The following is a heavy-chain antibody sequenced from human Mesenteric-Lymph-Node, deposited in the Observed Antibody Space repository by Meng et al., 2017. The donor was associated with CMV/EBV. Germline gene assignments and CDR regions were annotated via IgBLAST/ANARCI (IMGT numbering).Heavy chain of an antibody. CDR3: ARVRSTAMGT. CDR2: ISSGSSST. D-gene: IGHD5-18*01. Sequence: GESLKISCAASGFTFSSHNMNWVRQAPGKGPEWVSYISSGSSSTYYADSVRGRFTISRDNAKNSLYLQMSSLRAEDSAVYYCARVRSTAMGTWGQGTLVTVSS. CDR1: GFTFSSHN. V-gene: IGHV3-48*04. J-gene: IGHJ4*02.